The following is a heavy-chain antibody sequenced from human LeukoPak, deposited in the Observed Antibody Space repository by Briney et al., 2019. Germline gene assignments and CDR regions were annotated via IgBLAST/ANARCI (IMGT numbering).Heavy chain of an antibody. V-gene: IGHV1-69*04. D-gene: IGHD6-19*01. Sequence: SVKVSCKASGGTFSSYAISWVRQAPGQGLEWMGRIIPIFGIANYAQKFQGRVTITADKSTSTAYMELSSLRSEDTAVYYCARDRGIAVAGSSFDYWGQGTLVTVSS. CDR3: ARDRGIAVAGSSFDY. CDR2: IIPIFGIA. J-gene: IGHJ4*02. CDR1: GGTFSSYA.